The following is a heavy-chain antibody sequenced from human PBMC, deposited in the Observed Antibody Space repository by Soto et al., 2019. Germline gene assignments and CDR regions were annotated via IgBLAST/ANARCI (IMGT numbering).Heavy chain of an antibody. CDR1: GFIFDDYA. CDR2: ISWNSGNT. Sequence: GGSLRLSCATSGFIFDDYAMHWVRQAAGKGLEWVSGISWNSGNTGYADSVKGRFTISRDNAKNTLYLHMNSLRAEDTAVYYCVRDMQLWRLDSWGQGT. V-gene: IGHV3-9*01. CDR3: VRDMQLWRLDS. J-gene: IGHJ4*02. D-gene: IGHD2-21*01.